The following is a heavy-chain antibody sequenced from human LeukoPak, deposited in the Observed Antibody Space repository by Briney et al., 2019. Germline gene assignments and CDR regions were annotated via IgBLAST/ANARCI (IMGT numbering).Heavy chain of an antibody. D-gene: IGHD1-1*01. Sequence: PLETLSLTCTVSGGSISSGSYYWSWIRQPPGKGLERIGNIHRSGSTYYNSSLKSRITISVDTSKNQFSLKVTSVTAADTAVYYCARVDWNPDYWGQGTLVTVSS. V-gene: IGHV4-39*07. CDR3: ARVDWNPDY. CDR2: IHRSGST. J-gene: IGHJ4*02. CDR1: GGSISSGSYY.